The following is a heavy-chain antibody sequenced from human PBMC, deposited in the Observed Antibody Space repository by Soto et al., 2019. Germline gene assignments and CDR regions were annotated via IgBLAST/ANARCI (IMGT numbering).Heavy chain of an antibody. J-gene: IGHJ4*02. CDR2: ISYDGSNK. CDR1: GFTFSSYA. V-gene: IGHV3-30-3*01. D-gene: IGHD2-2*01. CDR3: ARGHYCSRSSYSTTFDY. Sequence: QVQLVESGGGVVQPGRSLRLSCAASGFTFSSYAMHWVRQAPGKGLEWVAVISYDGSNKYYADSVKDRVTNSRDNSKHTLYLKMNGMGAEVTAVYYCARGHYCSRSSYSTTFDYWGQGTLVTVFS.